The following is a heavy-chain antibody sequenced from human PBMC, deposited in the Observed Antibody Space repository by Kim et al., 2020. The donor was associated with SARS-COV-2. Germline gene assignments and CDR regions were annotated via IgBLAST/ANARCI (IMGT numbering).Heavy chain of an antibody. Sequence: GGSLRLSCAASGFTIDDYAMHWIRQAPGKGREWVSLISGGGASTYYADSVRGRCTISRDNSKNYQYLQMTRHCSEDTALYHCAPPEGITGTKGDDWGRGT. CDR3: APPEGITGTKGDD. J-gene: IGHJ4*02. D-gene: IGHD1-7*01. CDR1: GFTIDDYA. CDR2: ISGGGAST. V-gene: IGHV3-43*02.